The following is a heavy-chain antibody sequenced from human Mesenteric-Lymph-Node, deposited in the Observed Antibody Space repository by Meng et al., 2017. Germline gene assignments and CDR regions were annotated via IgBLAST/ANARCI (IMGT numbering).Heavy chain of an antibody. D-gene: IGHD3-10*01. V-gene: IGHV3-11*04. J-gene: IGHJ6*02. CDR3: ARVMVRGVITIQYYYYGMDV. CDR1: GFTFSDYY. CDR2: ISSSGSTI. Sequence: GESLKISCAASGFTFSDYYMSWIRQAPGKGLEWVSYISSSGSTIYYADSVKGRFTISRDNAKNSLYLQMNSLRAEDTAVYYCARVMVRGVITIQYYYYGMDVWGQGTTVTVSS.